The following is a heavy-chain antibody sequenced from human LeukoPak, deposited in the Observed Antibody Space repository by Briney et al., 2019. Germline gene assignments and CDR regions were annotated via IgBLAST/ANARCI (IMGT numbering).Heavy chain of an antibody. CDR3: ARDLGTNDAFDI. CDR2: ISTTSDYI. CDR1: GFTFSSYN. Sequence: GGSLRLSCAASGFTFSSYNMNWVRQAPGKGLEWVSSISTTSDYIYYADSLKGRFTISRDNSKNTVYLQMNSLRAEDTAVYFCARDLGTNDAFDIWGQGTMLTVSS. J-gene: IGHJ3*02. V-gene: IGHV3-21*04. D-gene: IGHD7-27*01.